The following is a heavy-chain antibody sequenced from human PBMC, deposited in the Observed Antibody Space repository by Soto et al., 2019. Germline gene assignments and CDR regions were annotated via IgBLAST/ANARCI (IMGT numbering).Heavy chain of an antibody. D-gene: IGHD6-19*01. CDR2: IYYSGST. CDR3: ARHCDYYFFLAVASPIDMDA. CDR1: GGSGSSGSYY. Sequence: SWTLSLTCTVSGGSGSSGSYYWSWIRQPPGKGLEWIGSIYYSGSTYYNPSLKSRVTISVHTSKNQFSLKLSSVTAADTAVYYGARHCDYYFFLAVASPIDMDARRQAPPVTV. J-gene: IGHJ6*02. V-gene: IGHV4-39*01.